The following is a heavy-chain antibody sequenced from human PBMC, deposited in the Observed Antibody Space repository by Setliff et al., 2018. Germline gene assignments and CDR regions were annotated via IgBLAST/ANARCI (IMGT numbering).Heavy chain of an antibody. CDR2: IYYSGIA. J-gene: IGHJ4*02. V-gene: IGHV4-31*03. D-gene: IGHD3-22*01. Sequence: SETLSLTCNVSGGSISSGGYYWSWIRQHPGKGLEWIGYIYYSGIAYYNPSLKSRVTISIDTSKNQFSLKLSSVNAADTAVYYCARSKRGLYYSDGTGYYYYFDYWGLGTLVTVSS. CDR3: ARSKRGLYYSDGTGYYYYFDY. CDR1: GGSISSGGYY.